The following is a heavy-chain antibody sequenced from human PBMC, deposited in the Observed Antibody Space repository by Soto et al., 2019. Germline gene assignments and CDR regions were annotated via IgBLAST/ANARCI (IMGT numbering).Heavy chain of an antibody. J-gene: IGHJ5*01. V-gene: IGHV4-4*07. CDR2: IHSSGST. CDR1: GASMNSYH. Sequence: SETLSLTCTVSGASMNSYHWSWIRQPAGKGLEWIGHIHSSGSTNYNPSLKSRVTMSVDTSKNQFSLRLMSLTAADTAVYYCARYQGVAAAGLSCFDSWGQGSLVTVSS. CDR3: ARYQGVAAAGLSCFDS. D-gene: IGHD6-13*01.